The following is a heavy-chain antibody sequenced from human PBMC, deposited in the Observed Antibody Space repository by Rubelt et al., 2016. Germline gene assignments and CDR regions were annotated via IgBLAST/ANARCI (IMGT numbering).Heavy chain of an antibody. V-gene: IGHV1-18*01. CDR3: ATSPRDGYTGLDY. CDR2: ISAYNGNT. Sequence: QVQLVQSGAEVKKPGASVKVSCKASGYTFTSYGISWVRQAPGQGLEWMGWISAYNGNTNYAQKLQGRVTMTEDTSTDTAYMELSSLRSEDTAVYYCATSPRDGYTGLDYWGQGTLVTVSS. J-gene: IGHJ4*02. D-gene: IGHD5-24*01. CDR1: GYTFTSYG.